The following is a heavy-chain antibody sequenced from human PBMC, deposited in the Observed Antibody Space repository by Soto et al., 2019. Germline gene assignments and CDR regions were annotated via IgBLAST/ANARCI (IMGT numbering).Heavy chain of an antibody. J-gene: IGHJ4*02. CDR3: ATENVGVSFDY. V-gene: IGHV1-69*06. CDR2: IIPIFGTA. Sequence: SVKVACNASGGTFSSYAISWVRQAPGQGLEWMGGIIPIFGTAIYAQKFQGRVTMTEDTSTDTAYMELSSLRSEDTAVYYCATENVGVSFDYWGQGTLVTV. D-gene: IGHD3-10*01. CDR1: GGTFSSYA.